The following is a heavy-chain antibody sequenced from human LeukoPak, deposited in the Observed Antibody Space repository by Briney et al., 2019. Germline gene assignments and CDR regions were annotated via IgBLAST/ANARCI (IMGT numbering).Heavy chain of an antibody. CDR3: ARRGTRYDYVWGSYRLTTLIDY. CDR1: GGSISSSSYY. CDR2: INHSGST. D-gene: IGHD3-16*02. V-gene: IGHV4-39*07. Sequence: MPSETLSLTCTVSGGSISSSSYYWGWIRQPPGKGLEWIGEINHSGSTNYNPSLKSRVTISVDTSKNQFSLKLSSVTAADTAVYYCARRGTRYDYVWGSYRLTTLIDYWGQGTLVTVSS. J-gene: IGHJ4*02.